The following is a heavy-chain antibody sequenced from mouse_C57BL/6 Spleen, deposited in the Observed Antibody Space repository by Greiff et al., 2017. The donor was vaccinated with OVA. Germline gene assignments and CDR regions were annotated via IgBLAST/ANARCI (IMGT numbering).Heavy chain of an antibody. CDR2: IDPETGGT. J-gene: IGHJ3*01. V-gene: IGHV1-15*01. CDR3: TREGTYYGNYVDWFAY. Sequence: VKLQESGAELVRPGASVTLSCKASGYTFTDYEMHWVKQTPVHGLEWIGAIDPETGGTAYNQKFKGKAILTADKSSSTAYMELRSLTSEDSAVYYCTREGTYYGNYVDWFAYWGQGTLVTVSA. D-gene: IGHD2-10*01. CDR1: GYTFTDYE.